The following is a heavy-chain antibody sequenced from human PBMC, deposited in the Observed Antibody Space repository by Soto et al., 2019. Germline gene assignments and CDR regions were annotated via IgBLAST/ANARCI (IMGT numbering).Heavy chain of an antibody. CDR1: GYTFTSYA. CDR3: ARDLAYCGGDCYPIDY. D-gene: IGHD2-21*02. Sequence: VASVKVSCKASGYTFTSYAMHWVRQAPGQGLEWMGWISAYNGNTNYAQKLQGRVTMTTDTSTSTAYMELRSLRPDDTAVYYCARDLAYCGGDCYPIDYWGQGTLVTVSS. V-gene: IGHV1-18*01. CDR2: ISAYNGNT. J-gene: IGHJ4*02.